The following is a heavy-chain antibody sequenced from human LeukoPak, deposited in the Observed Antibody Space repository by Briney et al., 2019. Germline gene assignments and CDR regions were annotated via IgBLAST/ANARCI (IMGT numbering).Heavy chain of an antibody. CDR1: GGSISSGGYY. J-gene: IGHJ6*02. V-gene: IGHV4-31*03. Sequence: SETLSLTCTVSGGSISSGGYYWSWIRQHPGKGLEWIGYIYYSGSTYYNPSLKSRVTISVDTSKNQFSLKLSSVTAADTAVYYCARARINWGYYYYGMDVWGQGTTVTVSS. D-gene: IGHD7-27*01. CDR3: ARARINWGYYYYGMDV. CDR2: IYYSGST.